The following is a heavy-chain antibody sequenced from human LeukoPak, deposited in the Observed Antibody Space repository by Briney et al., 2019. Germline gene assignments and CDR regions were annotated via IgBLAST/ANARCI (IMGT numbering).Heavy chain of an antibody. CDR3: AGATSYSIGWSRYYFAD. CDR2: INHSGST. V-gene: IGHV4-34*01. Sequence: SETLSLTCAVYGGSFSGYYWSWIRQPPGRGLEWIEEINHSGSTNYNPSLKSRVTISVDTSKNQFSLKLSSVTAAATAVYYWAGATSYSIGWSRYYFADRGEGSLVTASS. CDR1: GGSFSGYY. D-gene: IGHD6-19*01. J-gene: IGHJ4*02.